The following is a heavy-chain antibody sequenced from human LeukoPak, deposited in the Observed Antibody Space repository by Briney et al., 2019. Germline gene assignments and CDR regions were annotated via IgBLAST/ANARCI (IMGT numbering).Heavy chain of an antibody. J-gene: IGHJ5*02. CDR1: GGPFRGFF. Sequence: SETPSLTCAVYGGPFRGFFWSWIRQAPGKGLEWIGEISHSGSSNYNPSLKSRITISVDTSKSQFSLRLTSVTAADTAVYYCARGLWFGESTDPWGQGTLVTVSS. CDR3: ARGLWFGESTDP. V-gene: IGHV4-34*01. D-gene: IGHD3-10*01. CDR2: ISHSGSS.